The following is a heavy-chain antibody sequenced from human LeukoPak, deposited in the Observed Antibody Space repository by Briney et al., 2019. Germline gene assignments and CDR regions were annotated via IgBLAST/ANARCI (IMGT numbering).Heavy chain of an antibody. D-gene: IGHD6-13*01. CDR3: ARHVTASSWAHFDY. CDR2: IYPGDSNP. Sequence: GESLKISCQGSGYSFTSYWIGWVRQMPGKGLEWMGIIYPGDSNPGYSPSFQGQVTISADKSISTAYLHWSSLKASDTAMYYCARHVTASSWAHFDYWGQGTLVTVSS. J-gene: IGHJ4*02. V-gene: IGHV5-51*01. CDR1: GYSFTSYW.